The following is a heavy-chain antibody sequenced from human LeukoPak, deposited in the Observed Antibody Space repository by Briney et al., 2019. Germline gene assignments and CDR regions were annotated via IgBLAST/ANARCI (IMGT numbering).Heavy chain of an antibody. Sequence: SGTLSLTCTVSGDYIRTNNWWIWVRQSPGKGLEWISEIYQSGTTNYNPSLKSRVTISVDKSRNLFSLILNSVTAADTAFYYCATWFRGHYENTGYYPGNWGQGTLVTVSS. J-gene: IGHJ4*02. CDR3: ATWFRGHYENTGYYPGN. CDR1: GDYIRTNNW. V-gene: IGHV4-4*02. D-gene: IGHD3-22*01. CDR2: IYQSGTT.